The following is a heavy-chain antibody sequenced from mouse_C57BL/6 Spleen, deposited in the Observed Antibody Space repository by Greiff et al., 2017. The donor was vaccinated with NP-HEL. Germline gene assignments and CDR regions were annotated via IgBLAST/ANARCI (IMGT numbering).Heavy chain of an antibody. V-gene: IGHV3-6*01. CDR1: GYSITSGYY. Sequence: EVKLQESGPGLVKPSQSLSLTCSVTGYSITSGYYWNWIRQFPGNKLEWMGYISYDGSNNYNPSLKNRISITRDTSKKQFFLKLNSVTTEDTSTYYCARDRGYYGSPYWYFDVWGTGTTVTVSS. CDR3: ARDRGYYGSPYWYFDV. CDR2: ISYDGSN. J-gene: IGHJ1*03. D-gene: IGHD1-1*01.